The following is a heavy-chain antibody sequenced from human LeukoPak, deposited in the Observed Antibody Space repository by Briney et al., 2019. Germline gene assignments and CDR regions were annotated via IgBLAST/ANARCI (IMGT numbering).Heavy chain of an antibody. CDR1: GFTISSYG. Sequence: QPGGSLRLSCAASGFTISSYGMSWVRQAPGKGLEWVSAISGSGGSTYYADSVKGRFTISRDNSKNTLYLQMNSLRAEDTAVYYCAKVRLDYDILTFFDYWGQGTLVTVSS. CDR3: AKVRLDYDILTFFDY. D-gene: IGHD3-9*01. CDR2: ISGSGGST. V-gene: IGHV3-23*01. J-gene: IGHJ4*02.